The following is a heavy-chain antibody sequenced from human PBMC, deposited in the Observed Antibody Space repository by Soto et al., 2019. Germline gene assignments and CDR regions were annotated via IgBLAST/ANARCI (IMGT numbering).Heavy chain of an antibody. Sequence: SETLSLTCSVSGDSVSSVSYYWSWVRQPPGKGLEWIGYIFYSGNTNYNPSLQSRVTISVDTSKNQFSLKLRSVTAADTAMYYCARHYSGSYYSHWFDPWGQGTLVTVSS. CDR3: ARHYSGSYYSHWFDP. J-gene: IGHJ5*02. D-gene: IGHD1-26*01. CDR2: IFYSGNT. CDR1: GDSVSSVSYY. V-gene: IGHV4-61*01.